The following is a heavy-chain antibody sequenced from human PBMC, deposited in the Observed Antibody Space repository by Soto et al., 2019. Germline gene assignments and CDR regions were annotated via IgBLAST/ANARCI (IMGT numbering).Heavy chain of an antibody. CDR3: AHPRGYGVFDAVDI. CDR1: GFIFSTYA. CDR2: ISSSGDST. V-gene: IGHV3-23*01. D-gene: IGHD4-17*01. J-gene: IGHJ3*02. Sequence: LRLSCAASGFIFSTYAMNWVRQTPGKGLEWVSAISSSGDSTYYAESVRGRFTISRDNSINTLYLQMRSLRPEDTAVYYCAHPRGYGVFDAVDIWGQGTMVTVSS.